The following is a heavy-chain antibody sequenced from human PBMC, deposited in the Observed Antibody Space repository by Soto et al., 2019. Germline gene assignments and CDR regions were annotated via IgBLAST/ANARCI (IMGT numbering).Heavy chain of an antibody. V-gene: IGHV3-30*18. D-gene: IGHD3-22*01. CDR3: AKDMYYYDNSGYYRFDY. CDR2: ISYDGSNK. J-gene: IGHJ4*02. Sequence: XGSLRLSFAAAGFSFSSYGMHWVRQAPGKGLEWVAVISYDGSNKYYADSVKGRITISRDNSKNTLYLQMNSLRAEDTAVYYCAKDMYYYDNSGYYRFDYWGQGNLVTVSS. CDR1: GFSFSSYG.